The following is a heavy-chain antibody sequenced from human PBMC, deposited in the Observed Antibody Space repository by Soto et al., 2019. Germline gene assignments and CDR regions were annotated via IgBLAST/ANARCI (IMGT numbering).Heavy chain of an antibody. J-gene: IGHJ4*02. V-gene: IGHV4-39*01. D-gene: IGHD6-6*01. Sequence: SETRSRTCTVACGSISSISYYWGWIRQPPGKCLEWIGSIYCCGSXXYSPSLKXXLTISGDTSKXRFSLXVSSVTAADTRGYFRGSVLEYWGQGTPVTVSS. CDR3: GSVLEY. CDR2: IYCCGSX. CDR1: CGSISSISYY.